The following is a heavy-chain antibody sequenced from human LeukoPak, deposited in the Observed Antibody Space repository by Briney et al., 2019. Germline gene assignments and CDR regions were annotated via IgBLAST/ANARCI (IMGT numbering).Heavy chain of an antibody. CDR3: AREGQYSGSYHDAFDI. J-gene: IGHJ3*02. D-gene: IGHD1-26*01. CDR1: GYSISSGYY. V-gene: IGHV4-61*01. Sequence: SETLSLTCTVSGYSISSGYYWGWIRQPPGKGLEWIGYIYYSGSTNYNPSLKSRVTISVDTSKNQFSLKLSSVTAADTAVYYCAREGQYSGSYHDAFDIWGQGTMVTVSS. CDR2: IYYSGST.